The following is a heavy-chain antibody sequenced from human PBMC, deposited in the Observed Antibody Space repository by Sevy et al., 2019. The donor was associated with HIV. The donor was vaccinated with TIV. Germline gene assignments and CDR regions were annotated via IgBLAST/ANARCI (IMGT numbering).Heavy chain of an antibody. V-gene: IGHV3-7*03. CDR3: ARDCSSTSCLWGLDV. D-gene: IGHD2-2*01. CDR2: IKVDGSEK. J-gene: IGHJ6*02. Sequence: GGSLRLSCAVSGFTFRSYWMSWVRQAPGKGLEWVAHIKVDGSEKYHVDSVKGRFTICRDNAKNSLFLQMNSLRVEDTAVYYCARDCSSTSCLWGLDVWGQGTAVTVSS. CDR1: GFTFRSYW.